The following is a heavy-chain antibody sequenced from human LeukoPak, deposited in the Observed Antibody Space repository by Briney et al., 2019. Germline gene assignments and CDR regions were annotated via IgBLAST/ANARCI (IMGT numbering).Heavy chain of an antibody. V-gene: IGHV3-33*01. CDR2: IWYDGSNK. Sequence: RGSLRLSCAAPGITFSSFGMHWLRQAPGKGLEWVAFIWYDGSNKYYADSVKGRFTISRDNSKNPLYLQMNSLRAEDTAVYYCARDGTLTAGPFDPWGRGTLVTVSS. D-gene: IGHD1-14*01. J-gene: IGHJ5*02. CDR3: ARDGTLTAGPFDP. CDR1: GITFSSFG.